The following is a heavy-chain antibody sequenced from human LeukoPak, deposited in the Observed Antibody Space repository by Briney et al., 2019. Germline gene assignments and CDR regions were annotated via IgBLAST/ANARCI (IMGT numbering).Heavy chain of an antibody. J-gene: IGHJ4*02. CDR2: IDYSGST. CDR1: GASISSTFYY. Sequence: SETLSLTCTASGASISSTFYYWGWIRQPPGMGLEWIGSIDYSGSTYYNPSLKSRVAISVDTSKNQFSLKLTSMTAADTAVYYCARHSRHFAATGTMGYFDYWGQGTLVTVSS. D-gene: IGHD6-13*01. CDR3: ARHSRHFAATGTMGYFDY. V-gene: IGHV4-39*01.